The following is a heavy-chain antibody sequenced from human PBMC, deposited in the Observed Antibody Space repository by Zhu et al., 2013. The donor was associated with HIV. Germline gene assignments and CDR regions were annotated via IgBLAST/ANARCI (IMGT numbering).Heavy chain of an antibody. CDR3: ARAPMIVVVTIFDY. CDR2: ISYDGSNK. Sequence: VQLVESGGGVVQPGRSLRLSCAASGFTFSSYAMHWVRQAPGKGLEWVAVISYDGSNKYYADSVKGRFTISRDNSKNTLYLQMNSLRAEDTAVYYCARAPMIVVVTIFDYWGQGTLVTVSS. D-gene: IGHD3-22*01. J-gene: IGHJ4*02. V-gene: IGHV3-30-3*01. CDR1: GFTFSSYA.